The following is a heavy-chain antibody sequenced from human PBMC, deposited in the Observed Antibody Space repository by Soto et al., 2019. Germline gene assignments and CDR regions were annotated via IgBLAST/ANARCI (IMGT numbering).Heavy chain of an antibody. V-gene: IGHV1-69*13. CDR1: GGTFSSYA. CDR3: ARENDYYDSSGYYYD. J-gene: IGHJ4*02. Sequence: SVKVSCKASGGTFSSYAISWVRQAPGQGLEWMGGIIPIFGTANYAQKFQGRVTITADESTSTAYMELSSLRSEDTAVYYCARENDYYDSSGYYYDWGQGTLVTVSS. D-gene: IGHD3-22*01. CDR2: IIPIFGTA.